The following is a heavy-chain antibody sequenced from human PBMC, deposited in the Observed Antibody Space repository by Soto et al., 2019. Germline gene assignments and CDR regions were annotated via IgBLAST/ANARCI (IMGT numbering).Heavy chain of an antibody. V-gene: IGHV3-23*01. CDR1: GFTFSSYA. CDR3: ARYIPGVRYYGMDA. CDR2: IGESGTPT. D-gene: IGHD2-2*01. J-gene: IGHJ6*02. Sequence: GGSLRLSCAASGFTFSSYAMKWVRQAPGKGLEWVSLIGESGTPTYYADSVKGRFTNSRDNSGNTLFLKMNSLRAEDTAVYYCARYIPGVRYYGMDAWGQGTTVTVSS.